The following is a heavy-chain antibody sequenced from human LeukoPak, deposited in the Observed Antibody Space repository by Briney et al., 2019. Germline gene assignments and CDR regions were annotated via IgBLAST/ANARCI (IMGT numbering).Heavy chain of an antibody. Sequence: TGGSLRLSCAASGFTFSSYWMHWVRQAPGKGLVWVSRINSDGSSTSYADSVKGRFTISRDNVKNTLYLQMNSLRAEDTAVYYCAREGSGWYKNYFDYWGQGTLVTVSS. V-gene: IGHV3-74*01. D-gene: IGHD6-19*01. J-gene: IGHJ4*02. CDR1: GFTFSSYW. CDR3: AREGSGWYKNYFDY. CDR2: INSDGSST.